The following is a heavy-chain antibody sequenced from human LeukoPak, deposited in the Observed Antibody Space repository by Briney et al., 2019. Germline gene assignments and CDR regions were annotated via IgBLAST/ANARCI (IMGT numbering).Heavy chain of an antibody. CDR3: ARQRSEVVVAATNY. D-gene: IGHD2-15*01. CDR2: ITGGGDTT. V-gene: IGHV3-23*01. Sequence: GGSLRLSCAASGFTFSSYAMSWVRQAPGKGLEWVSSITGGGDTTYYADSVRGRFTISRDNSKNTLSLQTNSLRAEDTAVYYCARQRSEVVVAATNYWGQGTLVTVSS. J-gene: IGHJ4*02. CDR1: GFTFSSYA.